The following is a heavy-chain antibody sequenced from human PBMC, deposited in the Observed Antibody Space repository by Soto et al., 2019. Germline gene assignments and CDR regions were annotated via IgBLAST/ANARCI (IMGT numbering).Heavy chain of an antibody. CDR2: ISSSGNT. CDR1: DGSISNFY. Sequence: SETLSLTCTVSDGSISNFYWSWIRQPPGKGLEWIGYISSSGNTNYNPSLKSRVSISVDTSKNQFSLNLTSVTAADTAVYYCARAQMVLTRSYFDSWGQGTPVTVSS. D-gene: IGHD3-22*01. CDR3: ARAQMVLTRSYFDS. V-gene: IGHV4-59*01. J-gene: IGHJ4*02.